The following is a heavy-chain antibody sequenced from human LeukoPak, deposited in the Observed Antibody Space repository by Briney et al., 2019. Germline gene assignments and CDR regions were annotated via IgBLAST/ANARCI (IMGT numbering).Heavy chain of an antibody. CDR1: GFTVSSNY. J-gene: IGHJ4*02. CDR3: ARDRGGYDSSGYSLDY. CDR2: IYSGGST. V-gene: IGHV3-53*01. D-gene: IGHD3-22*01. Sequence: GGSLRLSCAASGFTVSSNYMSWVRQAPGKGLEWVSVIYSGGSTYYADSVKGRFTISRDNSKNTLYLQMNSLRAEDTAVYYCARDRGGYDSSGYSLDYWGQGTLVTVSS.